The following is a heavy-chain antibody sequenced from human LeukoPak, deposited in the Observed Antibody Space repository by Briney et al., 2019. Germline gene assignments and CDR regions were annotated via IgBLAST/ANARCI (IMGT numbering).Heavy chain of an antibody. CDR1: GGSFSGYY. D-gene: IGHD3-22*01. CDR3: ARGRGYSSGYYYFDY. V-gene: IGHV4-34*01. CDR2: INHSGST. J-gene: IGHJ4*02. Sequence: SETLSLTCAVYGGSFSGYYWSWIRQPPGKGLEWIGEINHSGSTNYNPSLKSRVTISVDTSKNQFSLKLSSVTAADTAVYYCARGRGYSSGYYYFDYWGQGILVTVSS.